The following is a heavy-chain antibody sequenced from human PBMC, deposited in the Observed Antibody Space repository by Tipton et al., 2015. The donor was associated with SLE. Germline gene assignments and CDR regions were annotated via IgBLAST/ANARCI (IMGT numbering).Heavy chain of an antibody. D-gene: IGHD6-6*01. CDR3: AKGGSSDAFDI. V-gene: IGHV3-11*05. Sequence: SLRLSCAASGFTFSDYYMSWIRQAPGKGLEWVSHISTSSNYANYADSVKGRFTISRDNAKNSLYLLMNSLRAEDTAVYYCAKGGSSDAFDIWGQGTMVTVSS. J-gene: IGHJ3*02. CDR1: GFTFSDYY. CDR2: ISTSSNYA.